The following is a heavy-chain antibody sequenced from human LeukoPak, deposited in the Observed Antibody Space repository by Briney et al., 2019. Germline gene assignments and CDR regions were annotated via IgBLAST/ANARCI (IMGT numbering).Heavy chain of an antibody. Sequence: SETLSLTCTVSGGSISSGGYYWSWIRQHPGKGLEWIGYIYYSGSTYYNPSLKSRVTISVDTSKNQFSLKPCSVTAADTAVYYCARDRGVDPAFDYWGQGTLVTVSS. V-gene: IGHV4-31*03. D-gene: IGHD5-24*01. CDR1: GGSISSGGYY. CDR3: ARDRGVDPAFDY. J-gene: IGHJ4*02. CDR2: IYYSGST.